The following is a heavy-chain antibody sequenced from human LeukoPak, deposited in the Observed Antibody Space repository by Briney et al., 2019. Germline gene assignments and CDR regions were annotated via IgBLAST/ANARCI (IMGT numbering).Heavy chain of an antibody. V-gene: IGHV3-33*01. CDR1: GFTFSSYG. CDR2: IWYDGSNK. D-gene: IGHD3-9*01. J-gene: IGHJ4*02. CDR3: ARDGDSLSCYYFDY. Sequence: GGSLRFYCAASGFTFSSYGMHWVRQAPGKGLEWVAVIWYDGSNKYYADSVKGRFTISRDNSKNTLYLQMNSLRAEDTAVYYCARDGDSLSCYYFDYWGQGTLVTVSS.